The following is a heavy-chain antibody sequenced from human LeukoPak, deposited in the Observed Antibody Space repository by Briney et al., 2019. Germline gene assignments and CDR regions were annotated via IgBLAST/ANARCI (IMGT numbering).Heavy chain of an antibody. CDR1: GFTFSSYS. D-gene: IGHD2-15*01. V-gene: IGHV3-21*01. CDR2: ISSSSSYI. CDR3: ARAELYCSGGSCYCSNP. Sequence: PGGSLRLSYAASGFTFSSYSMNWVRQAPGKGLEWVSSISSSSSYIYYADSVKGRFTISRDNAKNSLYLQMNSLRAEDTAVYYCARAELYCSGGSCYCSNPWGQGTLVTVSS. J-gene: IGHJ5*02.